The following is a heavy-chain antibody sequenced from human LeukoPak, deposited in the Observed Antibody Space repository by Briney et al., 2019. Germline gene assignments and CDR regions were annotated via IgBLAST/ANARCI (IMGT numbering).Heavy chain of an antibody. J-gene: IGHJ4*02. CDR2: INPNSGGT. V-gene: IGHV1-2*02. CDR3: ARDRDSSSWSLDY. Sequence: ASVKVSCKASGYTFTSYGISWVRQAPGQGLEWMGWINPNSGGTNYAQKFQGRVTMTRDTSISTAYMELSRLRSDDTAVYYCARDRDSSSWSLDYWGQGTLVTVSS. CDR1: GYTFTSYG. D-gene: IGHD6-13*01.